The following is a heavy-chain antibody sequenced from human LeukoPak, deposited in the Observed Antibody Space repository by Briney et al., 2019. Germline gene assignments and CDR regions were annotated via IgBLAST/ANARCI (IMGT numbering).Heavy chain of an antibody. D-gene: IGHD2-15*01. CDR2: TYYRSKWYN. CDR3: ARGTGLCSGGSCYPYYYGMDV. CDR1: GDSVSSNSAA. Sequence: SQTLSLTCALSGDSVSSNSAAWNWIRQSPSRGLEWLGRTYYRSKWYNDYAVSVKSRITINPDTSKNQFSLHLNSVTPEDTAVYYCARGTGLCSGGSCYPYYYGMDVWGQGTTVTVSS. V-gene: IGHV6-1*01. J-gene: IGHJ6*02.